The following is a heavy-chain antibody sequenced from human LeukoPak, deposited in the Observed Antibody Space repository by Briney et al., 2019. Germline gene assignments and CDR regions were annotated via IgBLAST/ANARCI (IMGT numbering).Heavy chain of an antibody. D-gene: IGHD3-22*01. J-gene: IGHJ5*02. CDR3: AKDTTTMGVGIWFDP. V-gene: IGHV3-23*01. CDR2: ISGSGGST. Sequence: PGGSLRLSCAASGCTFSSYAMSWVRQAPGKGLEWVSAISGSGGSTYYADLVKGRFTIFRDSSKNTLHLQINRLRAEATALYYGAKDTTTMGVGIWFDPWGQGTLVTVSS. CDR1: GCTFSSYA.